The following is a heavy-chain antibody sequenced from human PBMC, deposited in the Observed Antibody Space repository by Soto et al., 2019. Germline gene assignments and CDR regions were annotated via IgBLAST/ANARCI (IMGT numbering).Heavy chain of an antibody. V-gene: IGHV3-64D*08. Sequence: EVQLVESGGGLVQPGGSLRLSCSASGLTFNDNPMYWVRQAPGKGLEYVSLISANGGSTHYADSVKGRFSISRDNSENTLYLQMSSLRAEDTAVYYCVKGAGWLQDVDYWGQGTLVTVSS. CDR1: GLTFNDNP. CDR3: VKGAGWLQDVDY. CDR2: ISANGGST. J-gene: IGHJ4*02. D-gene: IGHD5-12*01.